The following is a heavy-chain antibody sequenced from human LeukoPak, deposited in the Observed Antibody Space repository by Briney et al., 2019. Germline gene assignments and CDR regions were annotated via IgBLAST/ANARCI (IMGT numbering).Heavy chain of an antibody. Sequence: GGSLRLSCAASGFTLSTYSINWVRQAPGTGLEWVSSISGGGNYMYYADSVKGRFTISRDNSKNTVYLQMNSLRAEDTAVYYCARVSPEIVVVTGTGAPDYWGQGTLVTVSS. CDR1: GFTLSTYS. J-gene: IGHJ4*02. CDR2: ISGGGNYM. CDR3: ARVSPEIVVVTGTGAPDY. V-gene: IGHV3-21*01. D-gene: IGHD2-21*02.